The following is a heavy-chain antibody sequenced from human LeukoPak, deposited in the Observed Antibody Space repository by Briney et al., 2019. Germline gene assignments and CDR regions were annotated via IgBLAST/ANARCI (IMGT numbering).Heavy chain of an antibody. D-gene: IGHD5-18*01. Sequence: SQTLSLTCAVSGGSISSGGYSWSWIRQPPGKGLEWIGYIYHSGSTYYNPSLKSRVTISVDTSKNQFSLKLSSVTAADTAVYYCARGGGYSYVLWWYWGQGTLVTVSS. CDR3: ARGGGYSYVLWWY. CDR1: GGSISSGGYS. J-gene: IGHJ4*02. V-gene: IGHV4-30-2*01. CDR2: IYHSGST.